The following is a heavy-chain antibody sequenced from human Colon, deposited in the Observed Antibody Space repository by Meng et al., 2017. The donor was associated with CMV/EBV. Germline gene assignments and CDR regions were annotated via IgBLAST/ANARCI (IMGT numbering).Heavy chain of an antibody. CDR2: INSNSGAT. CDR1: GYTFSDYH. J-gene: IGHJ4*02. Sequence: QVQLVQSGAEVKKPGDSVTVSCKASGYTFSDYHIHWVRQAPGQGLEWMGWINSNSGATDYAQKFQGRLTMTRDTSITTVYMELSSLRSDDTAVYYCARDPSGSRVPFDYWGQGSLVTVSS. D-gene: IGHD1-26*01. CDR3: ARDPSGSRVPFDY. V-gene: IGHV1-2*02.